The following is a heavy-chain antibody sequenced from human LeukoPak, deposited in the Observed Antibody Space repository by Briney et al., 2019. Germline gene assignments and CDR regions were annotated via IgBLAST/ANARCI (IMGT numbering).Heavy chain of an antibody. CDR3: TRGSGSYNPVDY. J-gene: IGHJ4*02. V-gene: IGHV3-73*01. D-gene: IGHD3-10*01. CDR1: GFTFSGSA. CDR2: IRSKANSYAT. Sequence: GGSLRLSCAASGFTFSGSAMHWVRQAPGKGLEWVGRIRSKANSYATSYAASVKGRFTISRDDSRNTAYLQMNSLKTEDTAVYYCTRGSGSYNPVDYWGQGTLVTVSS.